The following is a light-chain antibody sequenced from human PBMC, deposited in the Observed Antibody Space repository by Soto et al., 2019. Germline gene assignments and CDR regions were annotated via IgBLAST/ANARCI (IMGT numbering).Light chain of an antibody. CDR3: CSYAGGATYV. V-gene: IGLV2-23*01. Sequence: QSALTRPASVSGSPGQSITISCTGTSSDIGTYNLVSWYQKYPGKAPKLIIYEDNKRPSGVSNRFSGSESGNTSSLTIAVLQADDEAAYFCCSYAGGATYVFGTGTKLTVL. CDR2: EDN. CDR1: SSDIGTYNL. J-gene: IGLJ1*01.